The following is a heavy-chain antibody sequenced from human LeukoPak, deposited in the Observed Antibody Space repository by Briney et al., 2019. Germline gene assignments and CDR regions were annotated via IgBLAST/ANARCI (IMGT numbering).Heavy chain of an antibody. V-gene: IGHV3-11*01. CDR1: GFTFSDYY. J-gene: IGHJ4*02. CDR3: ARGPTTVTSPHFDH. Sequence: GGSLRLSCAASGFTFSDYYMSWIRQAPGKGLEWASYISSSGSNIYYTDSVKGRFTISRDNAKNSLYLQMNSLRAEDTAVYYCARGPTTVTSPHFDHWGQGTLVTVSS. CDR2: ISSSGSNI. D-gene: IGHD4-17*01.